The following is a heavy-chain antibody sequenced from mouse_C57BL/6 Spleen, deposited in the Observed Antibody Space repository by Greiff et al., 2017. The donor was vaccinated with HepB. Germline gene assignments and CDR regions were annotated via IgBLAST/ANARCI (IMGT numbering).Heavy chain of an antibody. J-gene: IGHJ4*01. CDR2: IYPGSGNT. CDR3: ARWGEDYGMDD. Sequence: VQLVESGPELVKPGASVKISCKASGYTFTDYYLNWVKQRPGQGLEWIGWIYPGSGNTKYNEKFKGKATLTVDTSSSTAYMQLSSLTSEDSAVYCCARWGEDYGMDDWGQGSTVTVAS. V-gene: IGHV1-84*01. CDR1: GYTFTDYY.